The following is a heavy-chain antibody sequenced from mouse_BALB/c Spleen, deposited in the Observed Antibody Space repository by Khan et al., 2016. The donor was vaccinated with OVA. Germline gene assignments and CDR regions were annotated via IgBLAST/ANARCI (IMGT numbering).Heavy chain of an antibody. CDR2: INSNGGNT. Sequence: EVELVESGGGLVQPGGSLKLSCAASGFTFSSYGMSWVRQTPDKRLELVATINSNGGNTYYPDSVKGRVTISRDNAKNTLYLQMSSLKSEDTAMYYCARKGWGYALFADWGQGTLVSGSA. D-gene: IGHD2-2*01. V-gene: IGHV5-6-3*01. J-gene: IGHJ3*01. CDR3: ARKGWGYALFAD. CDR1: GFTFSSYG.